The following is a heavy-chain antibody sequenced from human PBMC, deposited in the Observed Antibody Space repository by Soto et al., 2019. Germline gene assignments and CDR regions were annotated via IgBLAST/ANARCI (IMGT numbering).Heavy chain of an antibody. CDR2: IYPYDSDT. D-gene: IGHD2-2*01. V-gene: IGHV5-51*01. J-gene: IGHJ4*01. Sequence: PGESLKISCKTSGYSFTSYWIGRVRQMPGKGMEWMGNIYPYDSDTRYSPSFQGQVTISADTSITTAYLQWSGLRASDTAMYFCARHLVGSTRGNFDYWGQVTLVTVSS. CDR1: GYSFTSYW. CDR3: ARHLVGSTRGNFDY.